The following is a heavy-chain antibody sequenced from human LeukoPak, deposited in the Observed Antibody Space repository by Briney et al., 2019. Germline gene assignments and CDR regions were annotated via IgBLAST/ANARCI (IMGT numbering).Heavy chain of an antibody. Sequence: ASVKVSCKASGYTFTSYYMHWVGQAPGQGLEWMGVINPSGGSTSYAQKFQGRVTMNRDMSTSTVYMELSSLRSEDTAVYYCAREAIIYSRGWFDPWGQGTLVTVSS. CDR3: AREAIIYSRGWFDP. D-gene: IGHD6-13*01. CDR2: INPSGGST. V-gene: IGHV1-46*01. CDR1: GYTFTSYY. J-gene: IGHJ5*02.